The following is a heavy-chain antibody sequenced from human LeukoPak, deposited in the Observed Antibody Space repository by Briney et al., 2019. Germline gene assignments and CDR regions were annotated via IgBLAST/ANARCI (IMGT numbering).Heavy chain of an antibody. CDR1: GFTFGTYA. D-gene: IGHD5-18*01. V-gene: IGHV3-23*01. J-gene: IGHJ4*02. CDR2: ISGSDGRT. CDR3: AKDLYDSYGSRFDY. Sequence: PGGSLRLSCSASGFTFGTYAMHWVRQAPGKGLEWVSAISGSDGRTYYADSVKGRFTISRDNSKNTLYLQMNSLRAEDTAAYYCAKDLYDSYGSRFDYWGQGTLVTVSS.